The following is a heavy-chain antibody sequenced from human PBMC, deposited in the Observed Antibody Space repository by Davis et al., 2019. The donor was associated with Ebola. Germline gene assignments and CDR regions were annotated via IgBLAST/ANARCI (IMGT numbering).Heavy chain of an antibody. D-gene: IGHD4-17*01. CDR3: TCTYGETDY. CDR2: IRSKANSYAT. Sequence: WGSLRLSCAASGFTFSGSAMHWVRQASGTGLEWVGRIRSKANSYATAYAASVKGRFTISRDDSKNTAYLQMNSLKTEDTAVYYCTCTYGETDYWGQGTLVTVSS. CDR1: GFTFSGSA. V-gene: IGHV3-73*01. J-gene: IGHJ4*02.